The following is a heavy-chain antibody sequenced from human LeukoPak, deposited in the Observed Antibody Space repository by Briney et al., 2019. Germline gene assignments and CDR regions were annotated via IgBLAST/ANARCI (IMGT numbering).Heavy chain of an antibody. J-gene: IGHJ4*02. Sequence: GAPVKVSCKASGYTFTGYYMHWVRQAPGQGLEWMGWINPNSGGTNYAQKFQGRVTMTRDTSISTAYMELSSLRSEDTAVYYCAREDVEMATINYWGQGTLVTVSS. CDR1: GYTFTGYY. D-gene: IGHD5-24*01. CDR2: INPNSGGT. V-gene: IGHV1-2*02. CDR3: AREDVEMATINY.